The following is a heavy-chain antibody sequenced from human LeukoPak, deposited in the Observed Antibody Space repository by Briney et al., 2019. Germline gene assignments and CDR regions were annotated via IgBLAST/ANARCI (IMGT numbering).Heavy chain of an antibody. V-gene: IGHV3-21*01. CDR3: AREGADIVLMVYASFFDY. J-gene: IGHJ4*02. CDR1: GFTFSNFG. CDR2: ISSSSSYI. Sequence: PGGSLRLSCAASGFTFSNFGMNWVRQAPGKGLEWVSSISSSSSYIYYADSVKGRFTISRDNAKNSLYLQMNSLRAEDTAVYYCAREGADIVLMVYASFFDYWGQGTLVTVSS. D-gene: IGHD2-8*01.